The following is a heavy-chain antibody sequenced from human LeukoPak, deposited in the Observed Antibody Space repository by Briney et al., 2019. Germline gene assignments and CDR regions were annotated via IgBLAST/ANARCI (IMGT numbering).Heavy chain of an antibody. CDR2: INAGNGDT. D-gene: IGHD4-11*01. CDR1: GYTFTSYA. V-gene: IGHV1-3*01. CDR3: ARGFYSNSPPLDY. Sequence: ASVKVSCKASGYTFTSYAIQWVRQAPGQRLEWMGWINAGNGDTKYSQKFQGRVTITRDTSASTAYMELRSLRSDDTAVYYCARGFYSNSPPLDYWGQGTLVTVSS. J-gene: IGHJ4*02.